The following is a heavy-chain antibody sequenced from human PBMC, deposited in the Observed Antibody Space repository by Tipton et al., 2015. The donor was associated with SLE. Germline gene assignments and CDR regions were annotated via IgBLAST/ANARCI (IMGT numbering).Heavy chain of an antibody. CDR3: ARASLGGYDALDY. J-gene: IGHJ4*02. Sequence: TLSLTCTVSGGSISSHYWSWIRQPPGKGLEWIGYIYYSGSTNYNPSLKSRVTISVDTSKNQFSLKLSSVTAADTAVYYCARASLGGYDALDYWGQGTLVTVSS. CDR2: IYYSGST. V-gene: IGHV4-59*11. D-gene: IGHD5-12*01. CDR1: GGSISSHY.